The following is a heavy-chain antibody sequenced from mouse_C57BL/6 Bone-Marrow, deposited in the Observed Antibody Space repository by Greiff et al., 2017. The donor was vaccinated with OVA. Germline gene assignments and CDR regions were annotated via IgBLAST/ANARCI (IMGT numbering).Heavy chain of an antibody. D-gene: IGHD2-1*01. CDR3: ASGSVYYDNYLDYYAMDY. CDR2: IYPGSGST. V-gene: IGHV1-55*01. J-gene: IGHJ4*01. Sequence: VQLQQPGAELVKPGASVKMSCKASGYTFTSYWITWVKQRPGQGLEWIGDIYPGSGSTNYNEKFTSKATLTVDTSSSTAYMQLSSLTSEDSAVYYCASGSVYYDNYLDYYAMDYWGQGTSVTVSS. CDR1: GYTFTSYW.